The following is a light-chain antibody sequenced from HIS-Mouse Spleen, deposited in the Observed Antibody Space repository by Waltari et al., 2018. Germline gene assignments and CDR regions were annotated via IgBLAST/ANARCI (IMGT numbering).Light chain of an antibody. CDR2: KVS. J-gene: IGKJ4*01. CDR1: QSLVHSDGNTY. V-gene: IGKV2-30*02. Sequence: DVVMTQSPLSLPVTLGQPASISCRSSQSLVHSDGNTYLNWFQQRPGHSPRRLIYKVSNRDSGVPDRFSGSGSGTDFTLKISRVEAEYVGVYYCMQGTHWPLTFGGGTKVEIK. CDR3: MQGTHWPLT.